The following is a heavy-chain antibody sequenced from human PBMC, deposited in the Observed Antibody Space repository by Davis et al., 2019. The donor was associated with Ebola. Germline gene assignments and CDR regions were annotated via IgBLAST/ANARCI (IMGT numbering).Heavy chain of an antibody. CDR3: VRSVGAEDY. CDR2: IKQDGSDR. V-gene: IGHV3-7*03. J-gene: IGHJ4*02. D-gene: IGHD1-26*01. Sequence: PGGSLRLSCAASGFSFSSYWMSWVRQAPGKGLEWVANIKQDGSDRYYVDSVEGRFTISRDNAKNTVYLQMNSLRAEDTAVYYCVRSVGAEDYWGQGTLVTVSS. CDR1: GFSFSSYW.